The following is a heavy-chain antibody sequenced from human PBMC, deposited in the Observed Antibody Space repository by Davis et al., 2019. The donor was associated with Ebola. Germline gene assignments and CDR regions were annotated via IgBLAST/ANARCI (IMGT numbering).Heavy chain of an antibody. J-gene: IGHJ5*02. Sequence: GGSLRLSCTASGFNVSGNYMSWVRQAPGKGLEWVSYISSSGSTIYYADSVKGRFTISRDNAKNSLYLQMNSLRAEDTAVYYCARGGTYYYGSGFDPWGQGTLVTVSS. CDR1: GFNVSGNY. CDR3: ARGGTYYYGSGFDP. V-gene: IGHV3-11*01. CDR2: ISSSGSTI. D-gene: IGHD3-10*01.